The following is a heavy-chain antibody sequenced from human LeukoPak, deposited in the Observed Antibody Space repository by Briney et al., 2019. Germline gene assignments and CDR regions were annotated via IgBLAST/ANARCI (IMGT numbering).Heavy chain of an antibody. D-gene: IGHD3-3*01. Sequence: PGGSLRLSCAASGFTFSSYAMSWVRQAPGKGLEWVSAISGSGGSTYYADSVKGRFTISRDNSKNTLYLQMNSLRAEDTAVYYCATWLFGVVTSDHFDYWGQGTLVTVSS. J-gene: IGHJ4*02. CDR1: GFTFSSYA. CDR2: ISGSGGST. CDR3: ATWLFGVVTSDHFDY. V-gene: IGHV3-23*01.